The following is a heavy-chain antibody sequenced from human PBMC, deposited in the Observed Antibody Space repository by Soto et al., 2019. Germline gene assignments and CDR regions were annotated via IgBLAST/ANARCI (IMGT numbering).Heavy chain of an antibody. D-gene: IGHD5-18*01. Sequence: QVQLVESGGGVVQPGRSLRLSCAASGFTFSSYGMHWVRQAPGKGLEWVAVIWYDGSNKYYADSVKGRFTISRDNSKNTLYLQMNSLRAEDTAGYYCARGIQRAKGDYGMDVWGQGTTVTVSS. CDR3: ARGIQRAKGDYGMDV. CDR1: GFTFSSYG. V-gene: IGHV3-33*01. CDR2: IWYDGSNK. J-gene: IGHJ6*02.